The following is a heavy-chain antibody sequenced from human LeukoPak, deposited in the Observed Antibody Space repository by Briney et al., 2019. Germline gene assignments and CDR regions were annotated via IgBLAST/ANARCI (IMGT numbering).Heavy chain of an antibody. CDR2: IYHSGST. Sequence: SQTLSLTCAVSGGSISSGGYSWSWIRQPPGTGLEWLGYIYHSGSTYYNPSLKSRVTISVDRSKNQFSLKLSSVTAADTAVYYCASSTVTTVGDAFDIWGQGTMVTVSS. CDR1: GGSISSGGYS. V-gene: IGHV4-30-2*01. CDR3: ASSTVTTVGDAFDI. J-gene: IGHJ3*02. D-gene: IGHD4-17*01.